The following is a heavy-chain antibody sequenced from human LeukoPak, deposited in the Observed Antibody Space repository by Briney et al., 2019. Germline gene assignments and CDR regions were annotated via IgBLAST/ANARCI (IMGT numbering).Heavy chain of an antibody. CDR1: GGSFSGYY. J-gene: IGHJ6*03. CDR3: ARDCIRTSCHYYYYMDV. CDR2: INHSGST. Sequence: SETLSLTCAVYGGSFSGYYWSWIRQPPGKGLEWIGEINHSGSTNYNPSLKSRVTISVDTSKNQFSLKLSSVTAADTAVYYCARDCIRTSCHYYYYMDVWGKGTTVTVSS. V-gene: IGHV4-34*01. D-gene: IGHD2-2*01.